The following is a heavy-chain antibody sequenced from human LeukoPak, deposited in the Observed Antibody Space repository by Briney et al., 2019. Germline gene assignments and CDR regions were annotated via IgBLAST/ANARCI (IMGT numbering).Heavy chain of an antibody. V-gene: IGHV3-33*06. J-gene: IGHJ4*02. CDR1: GFTFSHFG. CDR3: AKDRSQWLEEFDY. CDR2: IWSDGTDK. Sequence: PGKSLRLSRTTSGFTFSHFGMHWVRQAPGKGLEWVAVIWSDGTDKYYGDSVKGRFTISRDNSENTVYRQMNSLRTEDTAVYYCAKDRSQWLEEFDYWGQGTLVTVSS. D-gene: IGHD6-19*01.